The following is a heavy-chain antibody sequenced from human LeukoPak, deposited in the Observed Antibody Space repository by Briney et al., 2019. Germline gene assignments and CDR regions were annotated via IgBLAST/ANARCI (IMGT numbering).Heavy chain of an antibody. CDR2: IYSGDSDT. CDR3: ARQVQQLVRFDAFDI. D-gene: IGHD6-13*01. CDR1: GYIFTSYW. Sequence: GESLKICCKASGYIFTSYWIGWGRHMPGKGLEWMMIIYSGDSDTGCSPSFQRQVPISADKSISTAYLQWSSLKASHTAMYYCARQVQQLVRFDAFDIWGQGTMVTVSS. V-gene: IGHV5-51*01. J-gene: IGHJ3*02.